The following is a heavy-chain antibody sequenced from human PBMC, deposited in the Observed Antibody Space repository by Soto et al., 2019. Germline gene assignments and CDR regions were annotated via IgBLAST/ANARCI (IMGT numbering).Heavy chain of an antibody. CDR2: IIPMFGTP. D-gene: IGHD5-12*01. J-gene: IGHJ2*01. V-gene: IGHV1-69*01. Sequence: QVQLVQSGAEVKKPGSSVKVSCKASGGTFTYSAVSWVRQAPGQGLEWMGGIIPMFGTPNYAQKLQGRLTISADESTSTVDMELSSLRSEDAAMYYCARGTSRDGYREYWYFDLWGRGTLVTVSS. CDR3: ARGTSRDGYREYWYFDL. CDR1: GGTFTYSA.